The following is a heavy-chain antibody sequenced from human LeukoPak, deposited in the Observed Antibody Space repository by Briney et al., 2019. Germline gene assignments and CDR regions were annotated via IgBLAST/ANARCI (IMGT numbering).Heavy chain of an antibody. CDR2: VSAYNGNT. D-gene: IGHD1-1*01. Sequence: ASVKVSCKASGYTFTSYGISWVRQAPGQGLEWMGWVSAYNGNTNYAQKLQGRVTMTTDTSTSTAYMELRSLRSDDTAVYYCARDRPTGTTLYYYYGMDVWGLGTTVTVSS. V-gene: IGHV1-18*01. CDR3: ARDRPTGTTLYYYYGMDV. J-gene: IGHJ6*02. CDR1: GYTFTSYG.